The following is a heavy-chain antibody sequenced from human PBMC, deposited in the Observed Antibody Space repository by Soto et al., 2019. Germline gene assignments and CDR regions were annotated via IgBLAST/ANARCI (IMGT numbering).Heavy chain of an antibody. CDR2: ISGGAT. CDR3: AKDSYGDLLNGFDP. V-gene: IGHV3-23*01. CDR1: GFTFSNYA. Sequence: EVQLLESGGGLVQPGGSLRLSCAASGFTFSNYAMTWVRQAPGKGLEWVSAISGGATYYADSVKGRFTISRDDSKNTLYLQMNSLRPEDTAVYYCAKDSYGDLLNGFDPWGQGTLVTVSS. D-gene: IGHD4-17*01. J-gene: IGHJ5*02.